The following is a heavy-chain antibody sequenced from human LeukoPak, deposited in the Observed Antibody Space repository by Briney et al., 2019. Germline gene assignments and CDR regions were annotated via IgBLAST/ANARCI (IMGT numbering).Heavy chain of an antibody. V-gene: IGHV1-18*01. CDR1: GYTFTSYD. D-gene: IGHD4-17*01. CDR2: ISAYNGNT. CDR3: TAYGDYTFDY. J-gene: IGHJ4*02. Sequence: ASVKVSCKASGYTFTSYDISWVRQAPGQGLEWMGWISAYNGNTNYAQKLQGRVTMTTDTSTSTAYMELRRLRSDDTAVYYFTAYGDYTFDYWGQGTLVTVSS.